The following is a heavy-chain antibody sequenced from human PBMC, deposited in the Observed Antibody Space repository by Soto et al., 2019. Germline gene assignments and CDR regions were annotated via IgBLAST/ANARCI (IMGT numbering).Heavy chain of an antibody. Sequence: GGSLRLSCAASGFTFSSYAMHWVRQAPGKGLEWVAVISYDGSNKYYADSVKGRFTISRDNSKNTLYLQMNSLRAEDTAVYYCARDPRWELHPAEVDYWGQGTLVTVSS. J-gene: IGHJ4*02. CDR3: ARDPRWELHPAEVDY. CDR2: ISYDGSNK. CDR1: GFTFSSYA. D-gene: IGHD1-26*01. V-gene: IGHV3-30-3*01.